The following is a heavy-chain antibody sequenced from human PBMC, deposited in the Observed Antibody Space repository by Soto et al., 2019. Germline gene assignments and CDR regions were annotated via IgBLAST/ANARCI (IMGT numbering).Heavy chain of an antibody. CDR2: ISYDGSNK. J-gene: IGHJ3*02. CDR3: ARGAQGCTNGVCSPSDMLDAFDI. D-gene: IGHD2-8*01. CDR1: GFTFSSYA. V-gene: IGHV3-30*04. Sequence: GGSLRLSCAASGFTFSSYAMHWVRQAPGKGLEWVAVISYDGSNKYYADSVKGRFTISRDNSKNTLYLQMNSLRAEDTAVYYCARGAQGCTNGVCSPSDMLDAFDIWGQGTMVTVSS.